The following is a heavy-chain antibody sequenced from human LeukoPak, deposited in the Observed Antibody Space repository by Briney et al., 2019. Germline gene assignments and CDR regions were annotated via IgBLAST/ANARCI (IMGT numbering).Heavy chain of an antibody. CDR3: TTDFPDPALQNWINGYY. J-gene: IGHJ4*02. CDR2: ISGSGGST. Sequence: GGSLRLSCAASGFTVSSNYMSWVRQAPGKGLEWVSVISGSGGSTYYADSVKGRFTISRDNSKNTLYLQMNSLKTEDTAVYYCTTDFPDPALQNWINGYYWGQGTLVTVSS. V-gene: IGHV3-23*01. D-gene: IGHD1/OR15-1a*01. CDR1: GFTVSSNY.